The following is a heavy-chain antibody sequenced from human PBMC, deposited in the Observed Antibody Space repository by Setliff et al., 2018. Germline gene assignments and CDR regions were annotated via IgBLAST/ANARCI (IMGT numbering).Heavy chain of an antibody. CDR3: ARTYCSDTSCYDYYYYMDV. Sequence: WASVKVSCKASGYTFTTHGISWVRQAPGQGLEWMGWVSTDDGDTNFAQKFQGRVTIIADESTSTTYMELNSLRAEDTAVYYCARTYCSDTSCYDYYYYMDVWGKGTTVTVSS. D-gene: IGHD2-2*01. J-gene: IGHJ6*03. CDR2: VSTDDGDT. V-gene: IGHV1-18*01. CDR1: GYTFTTHG.